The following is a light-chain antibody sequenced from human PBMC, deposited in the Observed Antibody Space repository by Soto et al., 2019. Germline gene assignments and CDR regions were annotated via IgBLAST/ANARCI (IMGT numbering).Light chain of an antibody. CDR2: EVS. CDR1: SSDVGAHNF. J-gene: IGLJ1*01. Sequence: QSALTQPASVSGSPGQATTISCSGSSSDVGAHNFVSWYQHHPGKAPKLMIYEVSNRPSGVSNRFSGSKSGNTASLTISGLQAEDEADYYCNSYTSSNTYVFGSGTKLTVL. CDR3: NSYTSSNTYV. V-gene: IGLV2-14*01.